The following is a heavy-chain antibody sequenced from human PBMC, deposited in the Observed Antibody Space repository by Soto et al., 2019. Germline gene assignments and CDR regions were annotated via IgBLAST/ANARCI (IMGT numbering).Heavy chain of an antibody. Sequence: ASVKVSCKASGYTFTSYGISWVRQAPGQGLEWMGWISAYNGNTNYAQKLQGRVTMTTDTSTSTAYMELRSLRSDDTAVYYCARDVAHSGYDSSYAFDIWGQGTMVTVSS. CDR1: GYTFTSYG. J-gene: IGHJ3*02. V-gene: IGHV1-18*01. D-gene: IGHD5-12*01. CDR3: ARDVAHSGYDSSYAFDI. CDR2: ISAYNGNT.